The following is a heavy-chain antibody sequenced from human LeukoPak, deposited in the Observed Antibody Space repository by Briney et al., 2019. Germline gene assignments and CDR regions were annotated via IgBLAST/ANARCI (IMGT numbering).Heavy chain of an antibody. CDR1: GYTFTGYY. Sequence: VASVKVSCKASGYTFTGYYMHWVRQAPGQGLEWMGWINPNSGGTNYAQKFQGRVTMTRDTSISTAYMELSRLRSDDTAVYYCASAYDSSGLDYLDYWGQGTLVTVSS. CDR2: INPNSGGT. V-gene: IGHV1-2*02. J-gene: IGHJ4*02. D-gene: IGHD3-22*01. CDR3: ASAYDSSGLDYLDY.